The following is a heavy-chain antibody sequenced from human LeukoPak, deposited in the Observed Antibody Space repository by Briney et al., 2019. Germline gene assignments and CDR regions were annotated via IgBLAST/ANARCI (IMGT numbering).Heavy chain of an antibody. CDR1: GGSVNIGSYY. CDR2: VYYSETT. D-gene: IGHD3-3*01. Sequence: SETLSLTCNVSGGSVNIGSYYWGWIRQPPGKGPEWIGSVYYSETTYYNPSLKSRVTTSIDTSKNQFSLKLSSVTAADTAVYYCAGHQNIFRFLQWLSPDYFDYWGQGILVTVSS. CDR3: AGHQNIFRFLQWLSPDYFDY. J-gene: IGHJ4*02. V-gene: IGHV4-39*01.